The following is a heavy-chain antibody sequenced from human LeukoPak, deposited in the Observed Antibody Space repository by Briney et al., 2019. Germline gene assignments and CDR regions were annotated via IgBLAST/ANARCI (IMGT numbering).Heavy chain of an antibody. D-gene: IGHD3-3*01. V-gene: IGHV4-39*07. CDR3: ARALFGVVPSYYYMDV. CDR1: GGSISSTNYY. J-gene: IGHJ6*03. CDR2: IYYSGST. Sequence: SETLSLTCTVSGGSISSTNYYWGWIRQPPGKGLEWIGSIYYSGSTYYNPSLKSRVTISVDTSKNQFSLKVSSVTAADTAVYYCARALFGVVPSYYYMDVWGKGTTVTVSS.